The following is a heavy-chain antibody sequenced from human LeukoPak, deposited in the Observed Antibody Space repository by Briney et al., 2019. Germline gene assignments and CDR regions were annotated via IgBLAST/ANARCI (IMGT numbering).Heavy chain of an antibody. Sequence: TSETLSLTCAVYGXSLSGYYWSWIRQPPGKGLEWIGEINHSGSTNYNPSLKSRVTISVDTSKNQLSLKLSSMTAADTAVYYCARQWLVSPLFDYWGQGTLVTVSS. V-gene: IGHV4-34*01. CDR3: ARQWLVSPLFDY. CDR1: GXSLSGYY. D-gene: IGHD6-19*01. CDR2: INHSGST. J-gene: IGHJ4*02.